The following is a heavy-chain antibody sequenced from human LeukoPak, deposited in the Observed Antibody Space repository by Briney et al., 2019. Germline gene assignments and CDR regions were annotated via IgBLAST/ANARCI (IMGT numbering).Heavy chain of an antibody. V-gene: IGHV4-39*07. D-gene: IGHD6-13*01. CDR1: GGSISSSSYY. CDR3: ARGPRKSSSWDAEFGGIDY. CDR2: IYYSGST. J-gene: IGHJ4*02. Sequence: PSETLSLTCAVSGGSISSSSYYWGWLRQPPGKGLEWIGSIYYSGSTYYNPSLKSRVTISVDTSKTQFSLKLSSVTAADTAVYYCARGPRKSSSWDAEFGGIDYWGQGTLVTVSS.